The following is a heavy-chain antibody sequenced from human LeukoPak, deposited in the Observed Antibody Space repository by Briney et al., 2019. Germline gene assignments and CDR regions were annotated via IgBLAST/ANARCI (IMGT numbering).Heavy chain of an antibody. Sequence: PGGSLRLSCAASGFTFSSYEMNWVRQAPGKGLEWVSYISSSGSTIYYADSVKGRFTISRDNAKNSLYLQMNSLGAEDTAVYYCARVSLTAWYYYYMDVWGKGTTVTVSS. CDR3: ARVSLTAWYYYYMDV. CDR1: GFTFSSYE. V-gene: IGHV3-48*03. J-gene: IGHJ6*03. CDR2: ISSSGSTI.